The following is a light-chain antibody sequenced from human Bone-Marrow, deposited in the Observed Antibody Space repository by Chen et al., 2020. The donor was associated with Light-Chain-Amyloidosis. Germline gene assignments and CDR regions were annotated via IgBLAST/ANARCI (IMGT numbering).Light chain of an antibody. CDR2: DAS. Sequence: ELVLTQSPATLSLSPGDRATLSCRASQSLSSYLAWYQQKPGQAPRLLIYDASNRATGIPARFSASGSGTDFTLTISSLEPEDFAVYYCQQRTNWPGTFGQGTRLEIK. V-gene: IGKV3-11*01. CDR1: QSLSSY. CDR3: QQRTNWPGT. J-gene: IGKJ5*01.